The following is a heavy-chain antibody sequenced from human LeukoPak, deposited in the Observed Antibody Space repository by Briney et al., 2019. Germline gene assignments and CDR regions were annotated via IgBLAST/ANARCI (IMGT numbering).Heavy chain of an antibody. V-gene: IGHV4-4*07. Sequence: SETLSLTCTVSGGSISSYYWSWIRQPAGKGLEWIGRIYTSGSTNYNPSLKSRVTMSVDTSKNQFSLKLSSVTAADTAAYYCARDRVGYCSGGSCYSSNWFDPWGQGTLVTVSS. D-gene: IGHD2-15*01. J-gene: IGHJ5*02. CDR3: ARDRVGYCSGGSCYSSNWFDP. CDR2: IYTSGST. CDR1: GGSISSYY.